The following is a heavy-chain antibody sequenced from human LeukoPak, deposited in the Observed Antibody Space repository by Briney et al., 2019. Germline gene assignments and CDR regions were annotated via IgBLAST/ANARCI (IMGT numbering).Heavy chain of an antibody. V-gene: IGHV4-39*01. Sequence: SETLSLTCTVSGGSISSSSYYWGWIRQPPGKGLEWIGSIYYSGSTYYNPSLKSRVTISVDTSKNQFSLKLSSVTAADTGVYYCAFTAVTECYFDYWGQGTLLTVSS. J-gene: IGHJ4*02. CDR3: AFTAVTECYFDY. D-gene: IGHD2-2*01. CDR2: IYYSGST. CDR1: GGSISSSSYY.